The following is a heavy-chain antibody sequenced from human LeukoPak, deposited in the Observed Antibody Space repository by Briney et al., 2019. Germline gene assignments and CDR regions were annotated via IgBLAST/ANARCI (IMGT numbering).Heavy chain of an antibody. CDR2: IKQDGSEK. J-gene: IGHJ4*02. D-gene: IGHD3-22*01. CDR3: ARVLYDSSGFYSGAFDY. CDR1: GFTFSSDA. Sequence: GGSLRLSCAASGFTFSSDAMSWVRQAPGKGLEWVANIKQDGSEKYYVDSVKGRSTISRDNAKNSLYLQMNSLRAEDTAVYYCARVLYDSSGFYSGAFDYWGQGTLVTVSS. V-gene: IGHV3-7*03.